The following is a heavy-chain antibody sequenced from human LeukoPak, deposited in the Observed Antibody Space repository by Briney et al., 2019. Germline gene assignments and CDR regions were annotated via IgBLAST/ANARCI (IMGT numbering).Heavy chain of an antibody. D-gene: IGHD4-17*01. Sequence: GGSRRLACAAAGFTFSSYGMHWVRQAPGKGLEWVAFIRYDGSNKYYADSVKGRFTISRDNSKITLYLQMNSLRAEDTAVYYCAKDLFSLGPSYLTTGTLDYWGQGTLVTVSS. V-gene: IGHV3-30*02. CDR3: AKDLFSLGPSYLTTGTLDY. J-gene: IGHJ4*02. CDR2: IRYDGSNK. CDR1: GFTFSSYG.